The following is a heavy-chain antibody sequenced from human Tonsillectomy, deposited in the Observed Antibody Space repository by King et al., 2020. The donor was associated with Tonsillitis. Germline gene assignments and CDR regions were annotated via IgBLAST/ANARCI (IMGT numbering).Heavy chain of an antibody. J-gene: IGHJ3*02. V-gene: IGHV3-30*02. Sequence: VQLVESGGGVVQPGGSLRLSCAASGFTFSSYVMHWVRQAPGKGLEWVAFIRYDGSNKYYADSVKGRFTISRDNSKNTLYLQMNSLRAEDTAVYYCAKELTRGGIIWGQGTMVTVSS. CDR3: AKELTRGGII. CDR2: IRYDGSNK. D-gene: IGHD3-16*01. CDR1: GFTFSSYV.